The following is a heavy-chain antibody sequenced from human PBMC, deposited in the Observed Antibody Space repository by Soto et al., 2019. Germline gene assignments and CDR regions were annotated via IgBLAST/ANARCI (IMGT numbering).Heavy chain of an antibody. Sequence: ASVKVSCKASGYTFTNSGFSWVRQAPGQGLEWVGWIRVNNGDTHYAQKFQGRVTMTTDTSTNTAFMELSSLRSEDTAVYYCATLAWDVWGQGTTVTVSS. CDR1: GYTFTNSG. D-gene: IGHD5-12*01. V-gene: IGHV1-18*01. J-gene: IGHJ6*02. CDR3: ATLAWDV. CDR2: IRVNNGDT.